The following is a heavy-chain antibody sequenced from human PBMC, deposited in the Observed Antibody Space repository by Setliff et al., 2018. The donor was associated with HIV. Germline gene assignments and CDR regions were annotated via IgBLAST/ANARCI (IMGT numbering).Heavy chain of an antibody. CDR2: INPNSGGT. Sequence: ASVKVSCKASGYTFTSYTMNWVRQAPGQGLEWMGRINPNSGGTNYAQKFQGRVTMTRDTSISTAYMELSRLRSDDTAVYYCARGLPAAGGGFDPWGQGTLVTV. V-gene: IGHV1-2*06. CDR3: ARGLPAAGGGFDP. J-gene: IGHJ5*02. CDR1: GYTFTSYT. D-gene: IGHD2-2*01.